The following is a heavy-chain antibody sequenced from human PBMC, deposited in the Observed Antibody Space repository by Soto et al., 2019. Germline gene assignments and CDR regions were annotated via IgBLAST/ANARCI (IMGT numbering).Heavy chain of an antibody. V-gene: IGHV1-69*06. CDR1: GGTLSDHG. CDR2: TIPVFNTA. Sequence: QVQLEQSGAEVKKPGSSVKVSCKASGGTLSDHGVAWLRQAPGQGLEWMGGTIPVFNTAKYAQKFQGRVTVTADKFTNIAYMELSSLRSEDTAFYFCARGVYGSGNYYTGPSACDICGQGTMVIVSS. CDR3: ARGVYGSGNYYTGPSACDI. D-gene: IGHD3-10*01. J-gene: IGHJ3*02.